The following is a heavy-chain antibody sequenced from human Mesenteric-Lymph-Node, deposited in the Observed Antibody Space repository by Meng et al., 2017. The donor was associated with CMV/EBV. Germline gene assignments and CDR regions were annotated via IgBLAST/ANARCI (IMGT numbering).Heavy chain of an antibody. Sequence: TFTSYYRNWVRQARGKGLEWMRIINRSGGSTSYAKKLQGRITMTRDTTTSTVYMELSSLRSEDTAVYYCARGPIIVVVPAAINYFDYWGQGTLVTVSS. CDR3: ARGPIIVVVPAAINYFDY. D-gene: IGHD2-2*01. J-gene: IGHJ4*02. V-gene: IGHV1-46*04. CDR2: INRSGGST. CDR1: TFTSYY.